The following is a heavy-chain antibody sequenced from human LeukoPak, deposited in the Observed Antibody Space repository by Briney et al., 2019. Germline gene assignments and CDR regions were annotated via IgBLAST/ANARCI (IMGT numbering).Heavy chain of an antibody. D-gene: IGHD1-26*01. Sequence: GGSLRLSCAASGFTFGSYGMHWVRQAPGKGLEWVAVISYDGSNKYYADSVKGRFTISRDNSKNTLYLQMNSLRAEDTAVYYCAKDFLYGSYSLYYFDYWGQGTLVTVSS. V-gene: IGHV3-30*18. CDR1: GFTFGSYG. CDR2: ISYDGSNK. J-gene: IGHJ4*02. CDR3: AKDFLYGSYSLYYFDY.